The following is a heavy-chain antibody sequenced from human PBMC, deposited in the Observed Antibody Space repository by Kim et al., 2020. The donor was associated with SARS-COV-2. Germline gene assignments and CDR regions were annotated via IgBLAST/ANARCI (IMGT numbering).Heavy chain of an antibody. D-gene: IGHD3-10*01. J-gene: IGHJ2*01. CDR3: SAGPNYCGPATAFFF. CDR1: GSSISSYY. V-gene: IGHV4-59*03. Sequence: SETLSLTCTVSGSSISSYYCSCILRPPGEKLQSIVYSYYHRNINYNPSLLRRVTISPAPPKNQFSLKLLSSTPAHTAVDYCSAGPNYCGPATAFFFWG. CDR2: SYYHRNI.